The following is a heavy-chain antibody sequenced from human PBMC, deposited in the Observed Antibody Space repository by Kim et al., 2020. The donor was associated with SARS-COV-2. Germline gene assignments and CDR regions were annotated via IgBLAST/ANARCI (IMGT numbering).Heavy chain of an antibody. V-gene: IGHV4-30-2*01. CDR3: ASLEGITGTVDY. Sequence: SETLSLTCAVSGGSISSGGYSWSWIRQPPGKGLEWIGYIYHSGSTYYNPSLKSRVTISVDRSKNQFSLKLSSVTAADTAVYYCASLEGITGTVDYWGQGTLVTVSS. J-gene: IGHJ4*02. CDR1: GGSISSGGYS. CDR2: IYHSGST. D-gene: IGHD1-20*01.